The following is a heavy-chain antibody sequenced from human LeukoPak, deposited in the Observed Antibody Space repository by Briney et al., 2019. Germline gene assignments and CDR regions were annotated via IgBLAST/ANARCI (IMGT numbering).Heavy chain of an antibody. CDR2: IFYSGST. CDR3: ARLNHCSTTSCYWVDP. V-gene: IGHV4-30-4*08. D-gene: IGHD2-2*01. J-gene: IGHJ5*02. CDR1: GGSISSGDYY. Sequence: PSETLSLTCTVSGGSISSGDYYWSWIRQPRGKGLEWIGYIFYSGSTYHNPSLKSRVTISVDTSKSQFSLKLRSVTAADTAVYYCARLNHCSTTSCYWVDPWGQGTLGTVSS.